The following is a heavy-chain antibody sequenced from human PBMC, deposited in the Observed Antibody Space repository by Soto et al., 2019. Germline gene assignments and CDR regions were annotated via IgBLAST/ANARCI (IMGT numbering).Heavy chain of an antibody. CDR1: GLTFSSYS. V-gene: IGHV3-21*01. D-gene: IGHD6-6*01. CDR3: PRGNGEHSSSSDNWFDP. CDR2: ISSSSSYI. Sequence: GGSLRLSCAASGLTFSSYSMNWVRQAPGKGLEWVSSISSSSSYIYYADSVKGRLTISRDNAKNSLYLQMNSLRAEDTAVYYCPRGNGEHSSSSDNWFDPWGQGTLVTVSS. J-gene: IGHJ5*02.